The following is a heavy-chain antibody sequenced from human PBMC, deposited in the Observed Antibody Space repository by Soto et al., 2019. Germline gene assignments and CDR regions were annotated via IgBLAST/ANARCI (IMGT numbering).Heavy chain of an antibody. CDR1: GFTFEDYA. CDR3: AKAPSANYYYYYMDV. J-gene: IGHJ6*03. CDR2: ISWNSGSI. V-gene: IGHV3-9*01. Sequence: GGSLRLSCAASGFTFEDYAMLWVRKAPGKGVEWGGGISWNSGSIGYADSVKGRFTISRDNAKNSLYLQMNSLRAEDTALYYCAKAPSANYYYYYMDVWGKGTTVTVSS. D-gene: IGHD2-15*01.